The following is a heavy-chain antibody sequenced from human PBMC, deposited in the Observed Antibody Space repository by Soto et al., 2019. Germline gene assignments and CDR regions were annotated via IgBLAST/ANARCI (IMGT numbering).Heavy chain of an antibody. D-gene: IGHD2-21*01. J-gene: IGHJ1*01. Sequence: GESLKISCKGSGYSFTTYWIGWVRQMPGKGLEWMGIIYPGDSDTRYSPSFQGQVTISADKSTSTAYLQWSSLKASDTAMYYCARRDDSPTAEYFQHWGQGTTVTVPS. CDR3: ARRDDSPTAEYFQH. V-gene: IGHV5-51*01. CDR1: GYSFTTYW. CDR2: IYPGDSDT.